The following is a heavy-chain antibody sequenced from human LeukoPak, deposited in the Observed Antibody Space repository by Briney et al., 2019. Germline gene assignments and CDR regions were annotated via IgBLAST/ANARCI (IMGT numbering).Heavy chain of an antibody. Sequence: SETLSLTCAVYGGSFSGYYWSWIRQPPGKGLEWIGYIYYSGSTNYNPSLKSRVTISVDTSKNQFSLKLSSVTAADTAVYYCARGMYSSSWFFDYWGQGTLVTVSS. J-gene: IGHJ4*02. V-gene: IGHV4-59*01. D-gene: IGHD6-13*01. CDR2: IYYSGST. CDR3: ARGMYSSSWFFDY. CDR1: GGSFSGYY.